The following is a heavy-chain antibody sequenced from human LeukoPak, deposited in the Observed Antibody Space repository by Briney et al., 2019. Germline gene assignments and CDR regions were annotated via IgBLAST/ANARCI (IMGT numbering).Heavy chain of an antibody. V-gene: IGHV3-30*03. D-gene: IGHD6-19*01. J-gene: IGHJ4*02. CDR2: ISYDGSRK. CDR1: GFTFSSYG. CDR3: TRGGSSGWNNYFHH. Sequence: GGSLRLSCAASGFTFSSYGIHWVRQAPGKGLEWVAVISYDGSRKYSADSVKGRFTISRDNAKNTLYPQMDSLGADDTAIYYCTRGGSSGWNNYFHHWGQGTLVTVSS.